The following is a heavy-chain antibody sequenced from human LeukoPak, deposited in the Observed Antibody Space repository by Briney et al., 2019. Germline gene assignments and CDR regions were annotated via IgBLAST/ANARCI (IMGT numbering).Heavy chain of an antibody. V-gene: IGHV1-18*01. CDR3: VRDAYYDILTGYYGFDY. D-gene: IGHD3-9*01. CDR2: ISAYNGNT. J-gene: IGHJ4*02. CDR1: GYTFTSYG. Sequence: ASVKVSCKASGYTFTSYGISWVRQAPGQGLEWMGWISAYNGNTNYAQKLQGRVTMTTDTSTSTAYMELRSLRSDDTAVYYCVRDAYYDILTGYYGFDYWGQGTLVTVSS.